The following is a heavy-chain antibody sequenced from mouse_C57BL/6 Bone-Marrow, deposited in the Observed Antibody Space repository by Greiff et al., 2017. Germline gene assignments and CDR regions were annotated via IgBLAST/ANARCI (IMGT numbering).Heavy chain of an antibody. CDR2: IDPEDGDT. CDR3: TTGLTRFAD. D-gene: IGHD3-1*01. CDR1: GFNFKDYY. Sequence: EVKLVESGAELVRPGASVKLSCTASGFNFKDYYMNWVKQRPEQGLEWIGRIDPEDGDTEYAPKFQGKATLTADTSSNTAYLQLSSLTSEDTAVYYCTTGLTRFADWGQGTMVTVSA. J-gene: IGHJ3*01. V-gene: IGHV14-1*01.